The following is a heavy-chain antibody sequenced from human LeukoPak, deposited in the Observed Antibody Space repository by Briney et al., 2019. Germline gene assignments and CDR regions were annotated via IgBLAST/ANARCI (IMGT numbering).Heavy chain of an antibody. D-gene: IGHD5-18*01. Sequence: QPGGSLRLSCAASGFTFSSYEMTWVRQAPGKGQEYISYISNSGHNVYYADSVKGRFTISRDNAKSSLYLQVDSLRAEDTAVYFCARDQGKYSHGQLDYWGQGILVTVSA. V-gene: IGHV3-48*03. CDR2: ISNSGHNV. CDR3: ARDQGKYSHGQLDY. J-gene: IGHJ4*02. CDR1: GFTFSSYE.